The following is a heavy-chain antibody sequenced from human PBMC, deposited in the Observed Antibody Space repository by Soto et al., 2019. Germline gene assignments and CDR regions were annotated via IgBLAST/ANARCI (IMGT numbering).Heavy chain of an antibody. CDR2: TNQDGSGR. V-gene: IGHV3-7*03. CDR1: GPAFSNW. CDR3: ARESSGRSIEI. D-gene: IGHD3-10*01. J-gene: IGHJ3*02. Sequence: EVQLVESGGGLVQPGESLRLSCVISGPAFSNWIAWVRQAPGKGPEWLANTNQDGSGRYHVDSVKGRFTISRDNAKNSVYLQMNGLRAEDTAIYFCARESSGRSIEIWGQGTMVSVSS.